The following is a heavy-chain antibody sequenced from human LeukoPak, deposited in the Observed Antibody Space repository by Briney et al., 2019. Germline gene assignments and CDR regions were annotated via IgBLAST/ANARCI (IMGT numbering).Heavy chain of an antibody. J-gene: IGHJ3*02. CDR2: IYHSGST. D-gene: IGHD5-12*01. CDR1: GGSISSGGYS. CDR3: ASVNTGYDRDSFDI. V-gene: IGHV4-30-2*01. Sequence: SQTLSLTCAVSGGSISSGGYSWSWVRRPPGEGLEWVGYIYHSGSTYYNPSLQSGVTISLDTSKNQFSLKSSSMTAADTAAYYSASVNTGYDRDSFDIWGQGTMVAVSS.